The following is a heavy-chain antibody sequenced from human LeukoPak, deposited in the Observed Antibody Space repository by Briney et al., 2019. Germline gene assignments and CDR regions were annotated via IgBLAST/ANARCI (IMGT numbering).Heavy chain of an antibody. CDR3: ARERVGHFDY. D-gene: IGHD1-26*01. J-gene: IGHJ4*02. CDR1: GYTFTSYY. Sequence: GASVEVSCKASGYTFTSYYMHWVRQAPGQGLEWMGIINPSGGSTSYAQKLQGRVTMTRDTSTSTVYMELSSLRSEDTAVYYCARERVGHFDYWGQGTLVTVSS. CDR2: INPSGGST. V-gene: IGHV1-46*01.